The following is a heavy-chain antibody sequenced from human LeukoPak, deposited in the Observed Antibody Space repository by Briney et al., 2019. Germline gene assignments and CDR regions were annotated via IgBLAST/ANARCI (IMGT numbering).Heavy chain of an antibody. J-gene: IGHJ3*02. CDR3: ARLVATVTSPDAFDI. CDR2: IYYSGST. V-gene: IGHV4-39*01. Sequence: SETLSLTCTVSGGSISSSSYYWGWIRQPPGKGLEWIGSIYYSGSTYYNPSLKSRVTISVDTSKNQFSLKLSSVTAADTAVYYCARLVATVTSPDAFDIWGQGTMVTVSS. CDR1: GGSISSSSYY. D-gene: IGHD4-17*01.